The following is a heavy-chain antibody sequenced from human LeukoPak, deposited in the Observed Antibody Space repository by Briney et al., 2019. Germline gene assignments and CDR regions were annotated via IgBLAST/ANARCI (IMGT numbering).Heavy chain of an antibody. D-gene: IGHD4-17*01. CDR2: IDWDDDK. V-gene: IGHV2-70*11. CDR1: GFSLSTSGMC. Sequence: SGPTLVNPTQTLTLTCTFSGFSLSTSGMCVSWIRQPPGKALEWLARIDWDDDKYYSTSLKTRLTISKDTSKNQVVLTMTNMDPVDTATYYCARIRIDYGDSPFYFDYWGQGTLVTASS. CDR3: ARIRIDYGDSPFYFDY. J-gene: IGHJ4*02.